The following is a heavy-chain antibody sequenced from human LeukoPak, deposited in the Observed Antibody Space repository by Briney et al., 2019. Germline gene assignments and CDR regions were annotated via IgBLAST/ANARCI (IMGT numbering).Heavy chain of an antibody. V-gene: IGHV3-66*02. CDR1: GFTVSGTY. Sequence: GGSLRLSCAASGFTVSGTYMDWVRQAPGKGLEWVSVIYGGGGTVYADSVKGRFTISRDNSKNTLYLQMNSLRAEDTAVYYCVRDREYQLLFGGRLDYWGQGTLVTVSS. D-gene: IGHD2-2*01. CDR3: VRDREYQLLFGGRLDY. J-gene: IGHJ4*02. CDR2: IYGGGGT.